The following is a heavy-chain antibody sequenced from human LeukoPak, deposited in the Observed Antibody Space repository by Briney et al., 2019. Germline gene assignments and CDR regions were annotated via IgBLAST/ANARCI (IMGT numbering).Heavy chain of an antibody. CDR3: AKDRDGYGQFDY. Sequence: PGGSLRLSCAASGFTFDDYAMHWVRQAPGKGLEWVSGISWNSGSIGYADSVKGRFTISRDNAKNSLYLQMNSLRAEDTALYYCAKDRDGYGQFDYWGRGTLVTVSS. CDR2: ISWNSGSI. J-gene: IGHJ4*02. D-gene: IGHD5-24*01. CDR1: GFTFDDYA. V-gene: IGHV3-9*01.